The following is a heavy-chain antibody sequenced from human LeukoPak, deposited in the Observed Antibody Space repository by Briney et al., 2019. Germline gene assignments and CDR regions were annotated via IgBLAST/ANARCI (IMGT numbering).Heavy chain of an antibody. V-gene: IGHV3-30*18. CDR1: RFTFSACG. CDR3: AKGTAVDRQYFEN. D-gene: IGHD1-1*01. CDR2: ISFDGSHK. Sequence: GGSLRLSCAASRFTFSACGMHWVRQAPGKGLEWVAAISFDGSHKYYADSVKGRFTISRDNSMNTLYLQMNSLRVEDTAVYYCAKGTAVDRQYFENWGQGTLVTVSS. J-gene: IGHJ4*02.